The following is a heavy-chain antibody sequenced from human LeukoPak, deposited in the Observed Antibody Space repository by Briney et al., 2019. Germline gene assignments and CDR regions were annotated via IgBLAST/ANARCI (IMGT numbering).Heavy chain of an antibody. J-gene: IGHJ4*02. V-gene: IGHV3-7*03. CDR1: GFMFSSNW. CDR3: ARDPEGYYDSSGRDY. Sequence: GGSLRLSCAASGFMFSSNWMSWVRQAPGKGLEWVANIKQDGSGKYYVDSVKGRFTISRDNAKNSLYLQMNSLRAEDTAVYYCARDPEGYYDSSGRDYWGQGTLVTVSS. CDR2: IKQDGSGK. D-gene: IGHD3-22*01.